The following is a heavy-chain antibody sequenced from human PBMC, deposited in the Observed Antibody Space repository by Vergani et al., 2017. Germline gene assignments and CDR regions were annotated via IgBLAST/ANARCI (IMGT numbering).Heavy chain of an antibody. CDR3: ARVVSKRSGSYDY. V-gene: IGHV1-2*02. CDR1: GDTLTAYY. Sequence: QVQLVQSGAEMKRPGASFKVSCKASGDTLTAYYIHWVRQAPGQGLEWIGWINPNSGGTKYAPKFQGRVTMTRDTSISTAYMELSRLRSDDTAVYYWARVVSKRSGSYDYWGQGTLVTVSS. J-gene: IGHJ4*02. D-gene: IGHD1-26*01. CDR2: INPNSGGT.